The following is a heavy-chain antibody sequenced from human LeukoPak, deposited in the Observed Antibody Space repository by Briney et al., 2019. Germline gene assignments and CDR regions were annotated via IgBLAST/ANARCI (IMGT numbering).Heavy chain of an antibody. J-gene: IGHJ4*02. D-gene: IGHD1-14*01. CDR1: GDSISSGSYY. CDR3: ARAPRAYNIRFDY. V-gene: IGHV4-61*02. Sequence: SETLSLTCTVSGDSISSGSYYWSWIRQPAGKGLEWIGRVYTSGSTNYNPSLRSRVTISVDSSKNQFSLKLNSVTAADTAVYYCARAPRAYNIRFDYWGQGTLVTVSS. CDR2: VYTSGST.